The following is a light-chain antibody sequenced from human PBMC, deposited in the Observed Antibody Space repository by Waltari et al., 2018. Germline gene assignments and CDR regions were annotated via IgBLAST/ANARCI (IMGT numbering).Light chain of an antibody. V-gene: IGLV1-47*01. J-gene: IGLJ2*01. Sequence: QSVLTQPPSASGTPGQRVTISCSGSSSNIGSNYVYWYQQLPGTAPKLLIYRNNQRPSGGPGRFAGSKSGTSASLAISGLRSEDEADYYCAAWDDSLSGLVVFGGGTKLTVL. CDR2: RNN. CDR1: SSNIGSNY. CDR3: AAWDDSLSGLVV.